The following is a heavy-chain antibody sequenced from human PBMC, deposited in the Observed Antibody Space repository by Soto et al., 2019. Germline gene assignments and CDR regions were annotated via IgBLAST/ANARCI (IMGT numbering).Heavy chain of an antibody. D-gene: IGHD6-6*01. CDR2: ISSSSSYI. CDR3: ASDEGDSSSSWYFDL. CDR1: GFTFSSYS. J-gene: IGHJ2*01. V-gene: IGHV3-21*01. Sequence: GGSLRLSCAASGFTFSSYSMNWVRQAPGKGLEWVSSISSSSSYIYYADSVKGRFTISRDNAKNSLYLQMNSLRAEDSAVYYCASDEGDSSSSWYFDLWGRGTLVTVSS.